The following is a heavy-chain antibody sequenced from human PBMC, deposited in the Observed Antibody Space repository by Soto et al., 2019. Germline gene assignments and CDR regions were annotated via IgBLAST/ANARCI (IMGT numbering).Heavy chain of an antibody. Sequence: SETLSLTCTVSGGSISSSSYYWGWIRQPPGKGLEWIGSIYYSGSTYYNPSLKSRVTISVDTSKNQFSLKLSSVTAADTAVYYCARPRVLRFLEWVHWGQGTLVTVSS. CDR2: IYYSGST. CDR1: GGSISSSSYY. D-gene: IGHD3-3*01. V-gene: IGHV4-39*01. CDR3: ARPRVLRFLEWVH. J-gene: IGHJ4*02.